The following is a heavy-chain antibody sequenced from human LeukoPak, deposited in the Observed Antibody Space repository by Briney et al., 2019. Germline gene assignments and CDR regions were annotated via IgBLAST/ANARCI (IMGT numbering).Heavy chain of an antibody. CDR2: INPNSGGT. V-gene: IGHV1-2*02. J-gene: IGHJ4*02. CDR1: GYTFTGYY. CDR3: ARVGRGWYILYYFDY. Sequence: ASVKVSCKASGYTFTGYYMHWVRQAPGQGLEWMGWINPNSGGTNYAQKFQGRVTMTRDTSISTAYMELSRLRSDDTAVYYCARVGRGWYILYYFDYWGQGTLVTVSS. D-gene: IGHD6-19*01.